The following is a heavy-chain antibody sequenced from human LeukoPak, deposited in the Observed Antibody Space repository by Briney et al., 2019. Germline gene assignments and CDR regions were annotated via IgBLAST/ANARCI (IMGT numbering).Heavy chain of an antibody. V-gene: IGHV3-23*01. D-gene: IGHD6-19*01. CDR2: LSGSGITT. J-gene: IGHJ4*01. CDR3: AKGIYSSGWSYFDY. Sequence: QAGGSLRLSCAASGFTFSNSAMSWVRQAPGKGLEWLSTLSGSGITTYHADSVKGRFTISRDNSKNTLYLQMNSLRAEDTAVYYCAKGIYSSGWSYFDYWGHGTLVTVSS. CDR1: GFTFSNSA.